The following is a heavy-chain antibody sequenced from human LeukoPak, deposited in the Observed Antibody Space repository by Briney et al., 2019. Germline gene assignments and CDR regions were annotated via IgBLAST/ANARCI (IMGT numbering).Heavy chain of an antibody. J-gene: IGHJ4*02. CDR3: ARAQSGGYSYGLDY. CDR2: IWYDGSNK. V-gene: IGHV3-33*01. D-gene: IGHD5-18*01. CDR1: GFTFNSYG. Sequence: PGGSLRLSCAASGFTFNSYGIHWVRQAPGKGLEWVAVIWYDGSNKYYADSVKGRFTISRDNSKNTLYLQMNSLRAEDTAVYYCARAQSGGYSYGLDYWGQGTLVTVSS.